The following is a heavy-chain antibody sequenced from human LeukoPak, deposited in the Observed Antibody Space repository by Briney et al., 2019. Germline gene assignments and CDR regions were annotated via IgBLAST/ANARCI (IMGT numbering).Heavy chain of an antibody. Sequence: GGSLRLSCAASGFTFSSYNMNWVRQAPGKGLEWVSYISSSSSTIYYADSVKDRFTISRDNAKNSLYLQMNSLRAEDTAVYYCARVMGQWNWYFDLWGRGTLVTVSS. CDR3: ARVMGQWNWYFDL. V-gene: IGHV3-48*01. J-gene: IGHJ2*01. D-gene: IGHD2-8*01. CDR1: GFTFSSYN. CDR2: ISSSSSTI.